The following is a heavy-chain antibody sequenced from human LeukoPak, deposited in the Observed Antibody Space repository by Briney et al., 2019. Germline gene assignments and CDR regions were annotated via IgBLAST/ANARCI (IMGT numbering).Heavy chain of an antibody. CDR2: IADNGAT. D-gene: IGHD3-16*01. CDR1: GFLFSKSA. CDR3: AKDQGD. V-gene: IGHV3-23*01. Sequence: GGSLRLSCEASGFLFSKSAMTWVRQAPGKGLMWASGIADNGATYYADSVKGRFTISRDNSKNTLYLQMNSLRAEDTAVYYCAKDQGDWGQGTLVTVSS. J-gene: IGHJ4*02.